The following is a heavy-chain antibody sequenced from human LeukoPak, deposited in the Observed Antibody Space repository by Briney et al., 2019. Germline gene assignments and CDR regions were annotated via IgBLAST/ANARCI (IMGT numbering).Heavy chain of an antibody. CDR1: GGSISSYY. CDR2: IYYSGST. V-gene: IGHV4-59*01. J-gene: IGHJ5*02. Sequence: SETLSLTCTVSGGSISSYYWSWIRQPPGKGLEWIGYIYYSGSTNYSPSLKSRVTISVDTSKNQFSLKLSSVTAADTAVYYCARVPRGGYCSSTSCFGFDPWGQGTLVTVSS. D-gene: IGHD2-2*01. CDR3: ARVPRGGYCSSTSCFGFDP.